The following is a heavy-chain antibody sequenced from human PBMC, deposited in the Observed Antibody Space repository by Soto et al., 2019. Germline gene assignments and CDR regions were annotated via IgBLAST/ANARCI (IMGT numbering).Heavy chain of an antibody. J-gene: IGHJ6*02. CDR2: IIPIFGTA. CDR1: GGTFSSYA. D-gene: IGHD2-15*01. CDR3: AREIDCSGGSCLTYYYYYGMDV. V-gene: IGHV1-69*13. Sequence: SVKVSCKASGGTFSSYAISWVRQAPGQGLEWMGGIIPIFGTANYAQKFQGRVTITADESTSTAYMELSSLRSEDTAVYYCAREIDCSGGSCLTYYYYYGMDVWGQGTTVTVSS.